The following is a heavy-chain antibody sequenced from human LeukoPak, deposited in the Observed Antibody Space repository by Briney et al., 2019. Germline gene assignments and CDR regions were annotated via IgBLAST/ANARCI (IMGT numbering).Heavy chain of an antibody. CDR2: IWHDGSTK. CDR3: AKSTQLRGGIATDFDS. V-gene: IGHV3-33*06. J-gene: IGHJ4*02. CDR1: TFTFSSYG. Sequence: GGSLRLSCAASTFTFSSYGMQWVRQAPGKGLEWVAGIWHDGSTKYYADSVKGRFTISRDNSKNTLYLQMNSLRAEDTAVYYCAKSTQLRGGIATDFDSWGQGTLVTVSS. D-gene: IGHD3-16*02.